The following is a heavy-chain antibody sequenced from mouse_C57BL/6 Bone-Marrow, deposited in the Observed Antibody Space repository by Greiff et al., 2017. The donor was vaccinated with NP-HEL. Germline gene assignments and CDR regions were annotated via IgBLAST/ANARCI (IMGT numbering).Heavy chain of an antibody. CDR2: ISYSGST. CDR3: ARSYDGYQLLDY. V-gene: IGHV3-1*01. Sequence: EVKLEESGPGMVKPSQSLSLTCTVTGYSITSGYDWHWIRHFPGNKLEWMGYISYSGSTNYNPSLKSRISITHDTSKNHFFLKVNSVTTEDTATYYCARSYDGYQLLDYWGQGTTLTVSS. J-gene: IGHJ2*01. D-gene: IGHD2-3*01. CDR1: GYSITSGYD.